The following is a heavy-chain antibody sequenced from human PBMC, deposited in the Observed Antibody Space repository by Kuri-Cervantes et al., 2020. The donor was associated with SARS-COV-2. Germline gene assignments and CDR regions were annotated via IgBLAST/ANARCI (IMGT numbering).Heavy chain of an antibody. V-gene: IGHV4-39*07. CDR1: GGSIGSGSFY. J-gene: IGHJ6*02. Sequence: GSLRLSCTVSGGSIGSGSFYWAWVRPPPGKGLGWIGSIYYSGITYYNPFLKSRVNIYVDTSENHFSLRLSSVTAADTAVYYCARGGLNGLDDWGQGTTVTVSS. D-gene: IGHD3-10*01. CDR3: ARGGLNGLDD. CDR2: IYYSGIT.